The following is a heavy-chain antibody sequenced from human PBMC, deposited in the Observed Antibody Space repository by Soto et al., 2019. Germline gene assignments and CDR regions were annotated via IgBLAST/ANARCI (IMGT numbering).Heavy chain of an antibody. CDR2: IKSKTDGGTT. D-gene: IGHD3-22*01. CDR1: GFTFSNAW. J-gene: IGHJ6*02. CDR3: TTDLSYYYDSSGYKRRHYYYYYGMDV. V-gene: IGHV3-15*07. Sequence: PGGSLRLSCAASGFTFSNAWMNWVRQAPGKGLEWVGRIKSKTDGGTTDYAAPVKGGFTISRDDSKNTLYLQMNSLKTEDTAVYYCTTDLSYYYDSSGYKRRHYYYYYGMDVWGQGTTVTVSS.